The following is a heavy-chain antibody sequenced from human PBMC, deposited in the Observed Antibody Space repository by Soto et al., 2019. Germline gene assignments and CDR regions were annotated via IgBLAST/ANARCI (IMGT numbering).Heavy chain of an antibody. J-gene: IGHJ6*02. D-gene: IGHD6-19*01. V-gene: IGHV5-51*01. Sequence: GESLKISCKGSGYSFTSHWIGWVRQMPVKVLELIRIIYPGDSDTRYSPSFQGQVTISADKSISTAYLQMNSLRAEDTAVYYCARVSELYSSGWYGWDYYYGMDVWGQGTTVTVSS. CDR2: IYPGDSDT. CDR3: ARVSELYSSGWYGWDYYYGMDV. CDR1: GYSFTSHW.